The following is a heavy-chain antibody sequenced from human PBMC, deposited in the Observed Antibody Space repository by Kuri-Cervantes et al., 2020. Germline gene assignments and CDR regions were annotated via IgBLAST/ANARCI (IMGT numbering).Heavy chain of an antibody. D-gene: IGHD2-15*01. CDR3: ARQEVVAATNWFDP. Sequence: SQTLSLTCAVYGGSFSGYYWSWIRQPPGKGLEWIGSIYYSGSTYYNPSLKSRVTISVDTSKNQFSLELSSVTAADTAVYYCARQEVVAATNWFDPWGQGTLVTVSS. CDR1: GGSFSGYY. J-gene: IGHJ5*02. CDR2: IYYSGST. V-gene: IGHV4-34*01.